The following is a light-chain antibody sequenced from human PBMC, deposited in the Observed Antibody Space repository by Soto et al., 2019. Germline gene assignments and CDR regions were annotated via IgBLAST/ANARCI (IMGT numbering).Light chain of an antibody. V-gene: IGKV3-15*01. CDR1: QSVDSH. CDR3: QQYYDRPPIT. CDR2: GAS. Sequence: EIVMTQSPATLSVSPGERATLSCRASQSVDSHLAWYQQKPGXXPRLLIYGASTRATGVPARFSGSGSGTEFTLTISSLQSEDSAVYHCQQYYDRPPITFGQGTRPE. J-gene: IGKJ5*01.